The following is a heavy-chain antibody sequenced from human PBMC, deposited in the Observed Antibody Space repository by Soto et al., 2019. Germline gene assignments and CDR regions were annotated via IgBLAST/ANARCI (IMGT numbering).Heavy chain of an antibody. CDR1: GYTYTSYG. CDR3: ARDSSGLGAFDI. V-gene: IGHV1-18*01. Sequence: ASVKVSCKTSGYTYTSYGISWVRQAPGQGLEWMGWISAYNGNTNYAQKLQGRVTMTTDTSTSTAYMELRSLRSDDTAVYYCARDSSGLGAFDIWGQGTMVTVSS. D-gene: IGHD3-22*01. CDR2: ISAYNGNT. J-gene: IGHJ3*02.